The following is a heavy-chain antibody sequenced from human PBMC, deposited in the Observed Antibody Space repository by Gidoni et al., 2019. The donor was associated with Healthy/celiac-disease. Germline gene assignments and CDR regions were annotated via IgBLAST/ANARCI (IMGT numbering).Heavy chain of an antibody. V-gene: IGHV5-51*01. Sequence: EVQLVQSGAEVKKPGESLKISCKGSGYSFTSYWLGWVRQMPGKGLEWMGIIYPGDADTRYSPSFQGQVTISADKSISTAYLQWSSLKASDTAMYYCARLVGSWYRGENYYYGMDVWGQGTTVTVSS. CDR2: IYPGDADT. CDR1: GYSFTSYW. CDR3: ARLVGSWYRGENYYYGMDV. D-gene: IGHD6-13*01. J-gene: IGHJ6*02.